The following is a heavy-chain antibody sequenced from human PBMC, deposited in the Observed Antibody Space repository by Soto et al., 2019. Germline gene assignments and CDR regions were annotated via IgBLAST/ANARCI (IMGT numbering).Heavy chain of an antibody. CDR3: ASLLFIAAAGTTGGWYYYGMDV. CDR2: IDPSDSYT. J-gene: IGHJ6*02. CDR1: GYSFTSYW. V-gene: IGHV5-10-1*01. Sequence: GESLKISCKGSGYSFTSYWISWVRQMPGKGLEWMGRIDPSDSYTNYSPSFQGHVTISADKSISTAYLQWSSLKASDTAMYYCASLLFIAAAGTTGGWYYYGMDVWGQGTTVTVSS. D-gene: IGHD6-13*01.